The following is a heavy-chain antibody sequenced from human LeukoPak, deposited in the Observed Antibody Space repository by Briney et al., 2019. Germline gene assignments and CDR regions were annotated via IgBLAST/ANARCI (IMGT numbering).Heavy chain of an antibody. CDR1: AYTFTVYY. CDR3: ARDGVAGRSDAFDL. J-gene: IGHJ3*01. D-gene: IGHD6-19*01. CDR2: IGPKSADT. Sequence: ASVTLTYKASAYTFTVYYIHRVRQAPGQGLEWMTYIGPKSADTHYAQKFQGRVTMTLDTSISTAYMELKWLTADDTAVYYCARDGVAGRSDAFDLWGQGTMVTVSS. V-gene: IGHV1-2*02.